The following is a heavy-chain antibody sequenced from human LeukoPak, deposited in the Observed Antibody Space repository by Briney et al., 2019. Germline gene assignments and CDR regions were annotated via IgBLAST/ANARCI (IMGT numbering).Heavy chain of an antibody. V-gene: IGHV4-59*12. CDR2: IYYSGGT. Sequence: KPSETLSLTCTVSGGSISSYYWSWIRQPPGKGLEWVGDIYYSGGTNYNASLKSRVTISVDTSKNQFSLKLSSVTAADTAVYYCARDSVIVRYYASSGYPGFDYWGQGTLVTVSS. J-gene: IGHJ4*02. CDR3: ARDSVIVRYYASSGYPGFDY. CDR1: GGSISSYY. D-gene: IGHD3-22*01.